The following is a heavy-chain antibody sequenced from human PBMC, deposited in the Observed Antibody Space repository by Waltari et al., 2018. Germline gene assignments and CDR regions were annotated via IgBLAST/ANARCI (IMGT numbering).Heavy chain of an antibody. D-gene: IGHD6-13*01. V-gene: IGHV1-69*12. CDR3: ARGYSSSWYGGFDP. J-gene: IGHJ5*02. CDR1: GGTLRSDA. Sequence: QVQLVQSGAEVKKPGSSVKVSCKASGGTLRSDAISRVRQAPGQGLGWMGGITPIFGTANYAQKFQGRVTITADESTSTAYMELSSLRSEDTAVYYCARGYSSSWYGGFDPWGQGTLVTVSS. CDR2: ITPIFGTA.